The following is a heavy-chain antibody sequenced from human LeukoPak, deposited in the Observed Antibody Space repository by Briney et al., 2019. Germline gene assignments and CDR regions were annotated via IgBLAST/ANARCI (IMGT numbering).Heavy chain of an antibody. CDR1: GGSISSGDYY. V-gene: IGHV4-30-4*01. J-gene: IGHJ6*02. CDR3: ARDQPGYQLVFPPYGMDV. Sequence: SQTLSLTCTVSGGSISSGDYYWSWIRQPPGKGLEWIGYIYYSGSTYYNPSLKSRVTISVDTSKNQFSLKLSSVTAADTAVYYCARDQPGYQLVFPPYGMDVWGQGTTVTVSS. CDR2: IYYSGST. D-gene: IGHD2-2*01.